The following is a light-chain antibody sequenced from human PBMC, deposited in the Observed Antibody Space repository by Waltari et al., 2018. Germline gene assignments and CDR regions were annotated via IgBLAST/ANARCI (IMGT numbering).Light chain of an antibody. J-gene: IGKJ2*01. V-gene: IGKV1-5*03. CDR3: QQYNGYSRT. CDR1: QSISSW. Sequence: DIQMTQSPSTLSASVGDRVTITCRASQSISSWLAWYQQKPGKAPKLLIYQASNLESGVPSRFSGSGSGTEFTLTISSLQPDDFATYYCQQYNGYSRTFVQGTKLEI. CDR2: QAS.